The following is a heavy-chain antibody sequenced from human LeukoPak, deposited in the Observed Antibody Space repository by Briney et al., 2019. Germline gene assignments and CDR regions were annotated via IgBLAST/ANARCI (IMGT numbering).Heavy chain of an antibody. CDR1: GYTFTRYA. Sequence: ASVKVSCKASGYTFTRYAMHWVRQAPGQRLEWMGWINTGNGNTKYSQKFQGRVTITRDTSASTVYMELSSLRSEDTAVYYCARGTGGYCSSTSCYGGSQHGGFFWGQGTLVTVSS. V-gene: IGHV1-3*04. CDR2: INTGNGNT. CDR3: ARGTGGYCSSTSCYGGSQHGGFF. D-gene: IGHD2-2*01. J-gene: IGHJ4*02.